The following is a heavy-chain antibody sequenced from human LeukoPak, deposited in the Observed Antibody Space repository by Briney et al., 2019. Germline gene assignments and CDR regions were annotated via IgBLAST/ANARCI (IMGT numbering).Heavy chain of an antibody. CDR2: IDGDGSAT. V-gene: IGHV3-74*01. Sequence: GGSLRLSCAAPGFTFSNYWMHWVRQAPGKGLVWVSRIDGDGSATNYADSVKGRFTISRDNAKNTLYLQMNSLRVEDTAVYYCTRVFGHYYGMDVWGQGTTVTASS. CDR3: TRVFGHYYGMDV. CDR1: GFTFSNYW. D-gene: IGHD3-10*01. J-gene: IGHJ6*02.